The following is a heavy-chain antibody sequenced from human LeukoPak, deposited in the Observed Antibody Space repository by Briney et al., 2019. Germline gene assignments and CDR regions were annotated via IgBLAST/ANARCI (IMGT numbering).Heavy chain of an antibody. Sequence: GRSLRLSCAGSGFTFSSYAMHWVRQAPGKGLEWVAVISYDGSNKYYADSVKGRFTISRDNSKNTMYLQMNSLRGEDTAVYYCAREGPWSSFDPWGQGTLVTVSS. D-gene: IGHD2-8*02. CDR2: ISYDGSNK. CDR1: GFTFSSYA. J-gene: IGHJ5*02. CDR3: AREGPWSSFDP. V-gene: IGHV3-30-3*01.